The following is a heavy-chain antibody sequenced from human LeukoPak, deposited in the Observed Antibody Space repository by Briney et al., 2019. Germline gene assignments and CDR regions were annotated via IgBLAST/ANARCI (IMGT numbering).Heavy chain of an antibody. CDR3: ARVDVVVTWY. Sequence: PSETLSLTCTVSGGSISSYYWSWIRQPPGKGLEWIGYIYYSGSTNYNPSLKSRVTISVDTSKNQFSLKLSSVTAADTAVYYCARVDVVVTWYWGQGTLVTVSS. V-gene: IGHV4-59*12. CDR2: IYYSGST. D-gene: IGHD2-21*02. J-gene: IGHJ4*02. CDR1: GGSISSYY.